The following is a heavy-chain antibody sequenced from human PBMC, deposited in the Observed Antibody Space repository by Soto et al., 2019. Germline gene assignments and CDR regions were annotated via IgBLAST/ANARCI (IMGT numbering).Heavy chain of an antibody. V-gene: IGHV1-18*01. J-gene: IGHJ4*02. CDR1: GYTFTSYG. D-gene: IGHD5-18*01. CDR3: ARDVGYGLIDY. Sequence: QVQLVQSGAEVKKPGASVKVSCKASGYTFTSYGIGWVRQAPGQGLEWMGWITMTTDTSTSAAYMELRSLRSDDTAVYYCARDVGYGLIDYWGQGTLVTVSS.